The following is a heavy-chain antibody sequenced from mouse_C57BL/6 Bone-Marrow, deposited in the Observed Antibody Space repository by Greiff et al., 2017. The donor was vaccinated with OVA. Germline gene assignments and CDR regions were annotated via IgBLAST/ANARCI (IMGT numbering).Heavy chain of an antibody. Sequence: EVQLQQSGPELVKPGASVKISCKASGYTFTDYYMNWVKQSHGKSLEWIGDINPNNGGTSYNQKLKGKATLTVDKSSSTAYMELRSLTSEDSAVYYCARKEGYYFDVWGTGTTVTVSS. CDR2: INPNNGGT. V-gene: IGHV1-26*01. CDR1: GYTFTDYY. J-gene: IGHJ1*03. CDR3: ARKEGYYFDV.